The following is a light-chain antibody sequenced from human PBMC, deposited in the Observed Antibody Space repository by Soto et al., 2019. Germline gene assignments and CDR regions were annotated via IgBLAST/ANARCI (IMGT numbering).Light chain of an antibody. J-gene: IGKJ2*01. Sequence: EILMTQSPAILSVSPGERATLSCRASQSVNNRLAWYQQRPGQTPRLLIHGASTRATGIPARFSGSGSGTEFTLTISSLQSEDSAVYYCQQYDSWPPQYTFGQGTKLEI. CDR2: GAS. CDR1: QSVNNR. V-gene: IGKV3-15*01. CDR3: QQYDSWPPQYT.